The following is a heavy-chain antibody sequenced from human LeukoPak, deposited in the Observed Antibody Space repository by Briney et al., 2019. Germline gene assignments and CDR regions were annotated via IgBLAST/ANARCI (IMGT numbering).Heavy chain of an antibody. V-gene: IGHV3-23*01. CDR1: GFTFRSFA. J-gene: IGHJ4*02. CDR2: ISDSGDST. CDR3: ARDTDTVTTILDY. Sequence: PGGSLRLSCAASGFTFRSFAMSWVRQAPGKGLEWVSSISDSGDSTYYADSVKGRFTISRDNAKNTLYLQMNSLRAEDTAVYYCARDTDTVTTILDYWGQGTLVTVSS. D-gene: IGHD4-17*01.